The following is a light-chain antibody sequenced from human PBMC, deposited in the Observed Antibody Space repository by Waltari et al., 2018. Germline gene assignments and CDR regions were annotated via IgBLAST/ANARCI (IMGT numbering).Light chain of an antibody. CDR1: YPNIGVNY. CDR2: DND. J-gene: IGLJ3*02. V-gene: IGLV1-51*01. CDR3: GTWDTSLSAWV. Sequence: QSVLTQAPSVSAAPGQKVTTSCAAGYPNIGVNYVSWYQQFPGTAPKLLIYDNDKRPSGIPDRCSASKSGTSATLDITGLQTGDEANYYCGTWDTSLSAWVFGGGTKLTVL.